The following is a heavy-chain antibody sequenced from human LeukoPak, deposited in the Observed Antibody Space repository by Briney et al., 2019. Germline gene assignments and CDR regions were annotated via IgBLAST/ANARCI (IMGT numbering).Heavy chain of an antibody. CDR1: GYSFVLYG. Sequence: ASVKVSCKTSGYSFVLYGISWVRQAPGQGPEWMGWTSPYNENTKYAEKFQGRVTMTTDTSTGTVYMELRSLRSDDTAVYYCARDEDYGIFVNVDYWGQGTLVTVSS. V-gene: IGHV1-18*01. CDR2: TSPYNENT. D-gene: IGHD3-16*01. CDR3: ARDEDYGIFVNVDY. J-gene: IGHJ4*02.